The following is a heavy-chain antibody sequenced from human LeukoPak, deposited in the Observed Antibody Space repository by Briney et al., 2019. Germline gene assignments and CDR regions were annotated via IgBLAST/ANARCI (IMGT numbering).Heavy chain of an antibody. CDR1: GFPFSSAW. CDR2: IKNKNDGGTT. D-gene: IGHD4-23*01. CDR3: ATSPLRWSLTFDI. J-gene: IGHJ3*02. V-gene: IGHV3-15*01. Sequence: GSLRLSCAASGFPFSSAWMSWVRQAPGKGLEWVGRIKNKNDGGTTDYAAPVKGRFTISRDDSNNTLYLQMNSLKTEDTAMYYCATSPLRWSLTFDIWGRGTMVTVSS.